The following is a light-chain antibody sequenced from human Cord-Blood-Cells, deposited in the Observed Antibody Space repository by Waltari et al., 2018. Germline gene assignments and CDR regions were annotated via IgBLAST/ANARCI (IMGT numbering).Light chain of an antibody. V-gene: IGKV1-39*01. CDR3: QQGYSTPRT. Sequence: DIQMTQSPSSLSASVGDRVTITCRASQSISSYVNWYQQKPGKAPKLLIYAASSLQSGVPSRFSGSGSGTDFTLTISSLQAEELATYYCQQGYSTPRTFGQGTKLAIK. CDR2: AAS. CDR1: QSISSY. J-gene: IGKJ2*01.